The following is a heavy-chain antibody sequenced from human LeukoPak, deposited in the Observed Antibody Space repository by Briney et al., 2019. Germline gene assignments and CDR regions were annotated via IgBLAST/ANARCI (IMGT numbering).Heavy chain of an antibody. D-gene: IGHD1-1*01. CDR3: APTNYYGMDV. Sequence: SETLSLTCAVYGGSFSGYYWSWIRQPPGKGLEWIGEINHSGSTNYNPSLKSRVTISVDTSKNQFSLKLSSVTVADTAVYYCAPTNYYGMDVWGQGTTVTVSS. V-gene: IGHV4-34*01. CDR1: GGSFSGYY. CDR2: INHSGST. J-gene: IGHJ6*02.